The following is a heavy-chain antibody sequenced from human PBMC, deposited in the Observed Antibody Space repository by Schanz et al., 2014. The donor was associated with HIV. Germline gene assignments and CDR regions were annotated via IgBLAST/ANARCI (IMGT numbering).Heavy chain of an antibody. J-gene: IGHJ3*02. V-gene: IGHV3-33*08. CDR2: IWYDGSNK. D-gene: IGHD6-19*01. CDR1: GFTFSSSG. Sequence: QVQLVESGGGVVQPGRSLRLSCAASGFTFSSSGMHWVRQAPGKGLQWVAVIWYDGSNKYYADSVKGRFTISRDNSKNTLYLQMNSLRADDTAIYYCARSPDWAGTDAFDIWGQGTMVTVSS. CDR3: ARSPDWAGTDAFDI.